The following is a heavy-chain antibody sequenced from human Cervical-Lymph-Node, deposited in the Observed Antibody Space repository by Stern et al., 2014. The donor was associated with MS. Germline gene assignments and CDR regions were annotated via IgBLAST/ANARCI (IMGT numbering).Heavy chain of an antibody. CDR2: IYWDDDK. D-gene: IGHD3-16*02. J-gene: IGHJ5*02. Sequence: QVTLKESGPTLVKPTQTLTLTCTFSGFSLSTSGLGVGWIRQSPGKALEWLALIYWDDDKHYSPSLKTRVTITKDTSKNQVVLIMTNMDPVDTATYYCALRYRVGYTNWFDPWGQGTLVTVSS. V-gene: IGHV2-5*02. CDR3: ALRYRVGYTNWFDP. CDR1: GFSLSTSGLG.